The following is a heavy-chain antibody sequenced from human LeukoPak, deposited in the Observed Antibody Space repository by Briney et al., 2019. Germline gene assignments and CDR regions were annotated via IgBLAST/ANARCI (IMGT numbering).Heavy chain of an antibody. CDR3: TTALIAAAGIDY. D-gene: IGHD6-13*01. J-gene: IGHJ4*02. CDR1: GFTFSNAW. CDR2: IKSKTDGGTT. V-gene: IGHV3-15*01. Sequence: PGGSLRLSCAASGFTFSNAWMSWVRQAPGKGLEWVGRIKSKTDGGTTDYAAPVKGRFTISRDDSKNTLYLQMNSLKTEDTAVYYCTTALIAAAGIDYWGQGTLVTVSS.